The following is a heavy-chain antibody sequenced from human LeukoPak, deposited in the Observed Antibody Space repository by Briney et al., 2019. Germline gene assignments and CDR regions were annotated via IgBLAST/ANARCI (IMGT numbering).Heavy chain of an antibody. CDR2: INPNSGGT. CDR1: GYTFTGYY. Sequence: ASVKVSCKASGYTFTGYYMHWVRQAPGQGLEWMGWINPNSGGTNYAQKFQGRVTMTRDTSISTAYMELSRLRSEDTAVYYCARDARISGSYHYWGQGTLVTVSS. D-gene: IGHD3-10*01. J-gene: IGHJ4*02. CDR3: ARDARISGSYHY. V-gene: IGHV1-2*02.